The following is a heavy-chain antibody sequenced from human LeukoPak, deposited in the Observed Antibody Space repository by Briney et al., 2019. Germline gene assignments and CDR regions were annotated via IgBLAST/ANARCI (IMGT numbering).Heavy chain of an antibody. CDR3: ATVPRVVPAAIQLDY. CDR2: FDPEDGET. D-gene: IGHD2-2*01. CDR1: GYTLTELS. J-gene: IGHJ4*02. Sequence: ASVKVSCTVSGYTLTELSMHWVRQAPGKGLEWMGGFDPEDGETIYAQKFQGRVTMTEDTSTDTAYMELSSLRSEDTAVYYCATVPRVVPAAIQLDYWGQGTLVTVSS. V-gene: IGHV1-24*01.